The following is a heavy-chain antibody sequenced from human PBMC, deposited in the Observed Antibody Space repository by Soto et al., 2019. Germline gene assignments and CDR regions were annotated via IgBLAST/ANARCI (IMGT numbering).Heavy chain of an antibody. J-gene: IGHJ5*02. D-gene: IGHD1-7*01. CDR2: IYHSGST. V-gene: IGHV4-61*01. CDR1: GASVRDGSYY. Sequence: ETLSLTCPVSGASVRDGSYYWAWLRQPPGKGLEWIGHIYHSGSTIYNPSLKSRVTISIDTSKSQFSLNLNSMTAEDTAVYYCAGYNWNYYFDPWGQGTLVTVSS. CDR3: AGYNWNYYFDP.